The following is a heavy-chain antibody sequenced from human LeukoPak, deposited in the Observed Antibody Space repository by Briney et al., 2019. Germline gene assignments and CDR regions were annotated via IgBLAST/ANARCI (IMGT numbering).Heavy chain of an antibody. D-gene: IGHD3-10*01. CDR3: ARGNYGGYFDY. CDR2: IWYDGSNK. CDR1: GFTFSSYG. Sequence: GGSLRLSCAASGFTFSSYGMHWVRQAPGKELEWVAVIWYDGSNKYYADSVKGRFTISRDNSKNTLYLQMNSLRAEDTAVYYCARGNYGGYFDYWGQGTLVTVSS. V-gene: IGHV3-33*01. J-gene: IGHJ4*02.